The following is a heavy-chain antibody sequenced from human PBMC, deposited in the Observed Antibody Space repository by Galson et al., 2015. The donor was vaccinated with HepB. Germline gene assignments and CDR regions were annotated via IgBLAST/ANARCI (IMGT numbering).Heavy chain of an antibody. Sequence: SLRLSCAASGFTFSSYAMSWVRQAPGKGLEWVSAISGSGGSTYYADSVKGRFTISRDNSKNTLYLQMNSLRAEDTAVYYCAKANAPGIAVAGAFDYWGQGTLVTVSS. CDR3: AKANAPGIAVAGAFDY. CDR2: ISGSGGST. J-gene: IGHJ4*02. D-gene: IGHD6-19*01. CDR1: GFTFSSYA. V-gene: IGHV3-23*01.